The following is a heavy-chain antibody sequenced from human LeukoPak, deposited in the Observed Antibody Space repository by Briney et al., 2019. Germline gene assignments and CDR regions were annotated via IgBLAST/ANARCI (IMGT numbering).Heavy chain of an antibody. Sequence: ASETLSLTCAVSGDSISTTNYYWGWIRQPPGKGLEWIGIIYYSGITHYNPSLKSRVTILVDTSKNQFSLKLSSVTDADTAVYYCARGQSGTYGTFDYWGQGTLVTVSS. V-gene: IGHV4-39*01. CDR3: ARGQSGTYGTFDY. CDR1: GDSISTTNYY. D-gene: IGHD1-26*01. CDR2: IYYSGIT. J-gene: IGHJ4*02.